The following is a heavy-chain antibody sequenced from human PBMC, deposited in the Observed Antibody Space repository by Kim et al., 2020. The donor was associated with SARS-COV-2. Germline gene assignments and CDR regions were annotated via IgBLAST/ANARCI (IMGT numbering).Heavy chain of an antibody. Sequence: PVKGRFTISRDASKNTLYLQMNSLKTEDSAVYYCTTNSRLGGDYYGMDVWGQGTTVTVSS. D-gene: IGHD1-26*01. CDR3: TTNSRLGGDYYGMDV. J-gene: IGHJ6*02. V-gene: IGHV3-15*01.